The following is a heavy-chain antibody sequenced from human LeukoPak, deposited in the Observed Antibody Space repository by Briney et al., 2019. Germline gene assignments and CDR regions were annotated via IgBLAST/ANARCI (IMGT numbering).Heavy chain of an antibody. J-gene: IGHJ3*02. CDR1: GFTFRDYI. V-gene: IGHV3-72*01. CDR3: TRDGGEGGNSAFDI. CDR2: IRRGTNSYTT. Sequence: GGSLRLSCAGSGFTFRDYILDWVRQAPGKGLEWVGRIRRGTNSYTTEYAASVESRFTISRDDSKNSLYLHMNSLRTEDTAVSHCTRDGGEGGNSAFDIWGQGTMVTVSS. D-gene: IGHD4-23*01.